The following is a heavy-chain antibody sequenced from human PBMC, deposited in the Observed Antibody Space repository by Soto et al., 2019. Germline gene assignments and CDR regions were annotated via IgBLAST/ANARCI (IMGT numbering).Heavy chain of an antibody. D-gene: IGHD6-25*01. V-gene: IGHV3-23*01. Sequence: GGSLRLSCAASGFAFSSHPMSWVRQAPEKGLEWVAGISDGGDLTYNADSVRGRFTISRDNSRNTLYLQMNSLRAEDTAVYYCARRLIGSSRAFDIWGQGTMVTVSS. J-gene: IGHJ3*02. CDR1: GFAFSSHP. CDR2: ISDGGDLT. CDR3: ARRLIGSSRAFDI.